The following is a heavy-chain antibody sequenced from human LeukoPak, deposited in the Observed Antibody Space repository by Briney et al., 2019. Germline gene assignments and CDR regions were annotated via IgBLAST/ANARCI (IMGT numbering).Heavy chain of an antibody. CDR1: GDSISIDY. V-gene: IGHV4-59*12. J-gene: IGHJ4*02. D-gene: IGHD3-16*01. Sequence: PSETLSLTCLVSGDSISIDYWNWIRQPPGQGLEWIGYIYASGSTDYNPSLKSRVTISIDTSKSRFSLKLSSVTAADTAIYYCARGSGYDGSRIWGQGTLVTVSS. CDR2: IYASGST. CDR3: ARGSGYDGSRI.